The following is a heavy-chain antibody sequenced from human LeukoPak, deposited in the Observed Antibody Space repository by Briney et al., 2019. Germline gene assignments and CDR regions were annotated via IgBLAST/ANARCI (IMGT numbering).Heavy chain of an antibody. CDR2: IYHSGST. J-gene: IGHJ4*02. Sequence: PSETLSLTCAVCGGSFSGYYWSWIRQPPGKGLEWIGEIYHSGSTNYNPSLKSRVTISVDKSKNQFSLKLSSVTAADTAVYYCARVMPATVTTRSTVFDYWGQGTLVTVSS. CDR1: GGSFSGYY. D-gene: IGHD4-17*01. V-gene: IGHV4-34*01. CDR3: ARVMPATVTTRSTVFDY.